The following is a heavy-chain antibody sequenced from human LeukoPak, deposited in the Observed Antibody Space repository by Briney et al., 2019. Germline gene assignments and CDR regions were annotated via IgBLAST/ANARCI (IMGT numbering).Heavy chain of an antibody. CDR3: ARDLYDILTGQNWFDP. V-gene: IGHV1-18*01. CDR1: GYTFTSYG. J-gene: IGHJ5*02. Sequence: GASVKVSCKASGYTFTSYGISWVRQAPGQGLEWMGWISAYNGNTNYAQKLQGRVTMTTDTSTSTAYMELRSLRSDDTAVYYCARDLYDILTGQNWFDPWGQGTLVTVSS. CDR2: ISAYNGNT. D-gene: IGHD3-9*01.